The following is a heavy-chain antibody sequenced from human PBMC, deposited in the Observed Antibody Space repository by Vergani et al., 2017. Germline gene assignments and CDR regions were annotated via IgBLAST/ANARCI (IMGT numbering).Heavy chain of an antibody. CDR1: GFTSSYYG. D-gene: IGHD1-1*01. CDR2: ITYDGTQK. J-gene: IGHJ1*01. V-gene: IGHV3-30*03. CDR3: ATKSCGTPGCQIGYFRE. Sequence: QVHLVESGGGVVQPGRSLRLSCVVSGFTSSYYGMHWVRQAPGKGLEWVAVITYDGTQKYYADSVKGRFTISRDNSKSTLYLLMNSLRTEDTAVYYCATKSCGTPGCQIGYFREWGQGTLVTGSS.